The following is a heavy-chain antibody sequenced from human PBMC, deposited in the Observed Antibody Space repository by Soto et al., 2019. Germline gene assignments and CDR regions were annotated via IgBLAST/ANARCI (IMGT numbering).Heavy chain of an antibody. J-gene: IGHJ4*02. CDR3: GRVASSSSWTPDF. D-gene: IGHD6-13*01. V-gene: IGHV3-21*06. CDR2: LTSTSSSI. CDR1: GFTFSSYS. Sequence: EVQLVESGGGLVKPGGSLRISCAASGFTFSSYSMNWVRQAPGKGLEWVSSLTSTSSSIFYAASVKGRFTISRDNAKNSLYLQMNSLRVEDTGIYYCGRVASSSSWTPDFLGQGTLITVSS.